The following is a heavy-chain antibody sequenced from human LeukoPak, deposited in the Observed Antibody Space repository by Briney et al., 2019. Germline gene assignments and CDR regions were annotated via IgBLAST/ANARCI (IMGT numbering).Heavy chain of an antibody. V-gene: IGHV3-9*01. CDR2: ISWNGGSV. J-gene: IGHJ5*02. CDR3: AREPRQIAAAKINWFDP. D-gene: IGHD6-13*01. CDR1: GFTFDDYA. Sequence: GRSLRLSCAASGFTFDDYAMHWVRQAPGKGLEWVSGISWNGGSVGYADSVKGRFTISRDNAKNSLYLQMNSLRAEDTAVYYCAREPRQIAAAKINWFDPWGQGTLVTVSS.